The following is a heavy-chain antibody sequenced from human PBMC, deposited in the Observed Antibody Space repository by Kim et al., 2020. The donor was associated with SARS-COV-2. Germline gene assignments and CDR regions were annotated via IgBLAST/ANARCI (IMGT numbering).Heavy chain of an antibody. J-gene: IGHJ4*02. CDR3: AKGAGDGSNRFDF. CDR1: GGSISGYY. D-gene: IGHD1-26*01. Sequence: SETLSLTCTVSGGSISGYYWSWIRQTPDKGLEWIGYVYYSGFTNYNPSLKSRVTISVDTAKSQFSLELSSVTAADTAVYYCAKGAGDGSNRFDFWGPGTLVTVSS. V-gene: IGHV4-59*13. CDR2: VYYSGFT.